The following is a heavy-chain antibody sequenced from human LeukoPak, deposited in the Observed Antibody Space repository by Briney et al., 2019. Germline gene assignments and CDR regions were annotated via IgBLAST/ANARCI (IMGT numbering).Heavy chain of an antibody. CDR3: ARDLSAYSYGFGGDC. V-gene: IGHV3-66*01. Sequence: GGSLRLSCEASGFIVSANFMNWVRQAPGKGLEWVSVMYSVGTTYYADSVKGRFTVSRDPSKNTLCLQMDSLRVEDTAVYYCARDLSAYSYGFGGDCWGQGTRVTVSS. CDR2: MYSVGTT. D-gene: IGHD1-26*01. J-gene: IGHJ4*02. CDR1: GFIVSANF.